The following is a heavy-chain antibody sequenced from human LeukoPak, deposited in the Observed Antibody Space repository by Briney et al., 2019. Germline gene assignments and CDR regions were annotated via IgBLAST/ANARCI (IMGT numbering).Heavy chain of an antibody. CDR2: ISYDGSNK. J-gene: IGHJ4*02. V-gene: IGHV3-30-3*01. D-gene: IGHD5-12*01. Sequence: GGSLRLSCAASGFTFSSYAMHWVRQAPGKGLEWVAVISYDGSNKYYADSVKGRFTISRDNSKNTLYLQMNSLRAEDTAVYYCARDPRGIVATCFDYWGQGTLVTVSS. CDR1: GFTFSSYA. CDR3: ARDPRGIVATCFDY.